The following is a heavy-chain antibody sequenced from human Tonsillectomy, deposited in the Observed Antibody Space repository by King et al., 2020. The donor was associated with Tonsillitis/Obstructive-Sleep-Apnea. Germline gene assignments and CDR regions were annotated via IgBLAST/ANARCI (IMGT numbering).Heavy chain of an antibody. CDR1: GVSISSSNG. CDR2: ISHSGST. CDR3: ARDGAYDEDAFDV. J-gene: IGHJ3*01. Sequence: QLQESGPGLVKPSGTLSLTCAGSGVSISSSNGWSWVRKPPGKGLDWIGEISHSGSTNYNASLKIRVTISVYKSKIQFSLKLTSVTAADTAVYYCARDGAYDEDAFDVWGQGTKVTVSS. D-gene: IGHD3-22*01. V-gene: IGHV4-4*02.